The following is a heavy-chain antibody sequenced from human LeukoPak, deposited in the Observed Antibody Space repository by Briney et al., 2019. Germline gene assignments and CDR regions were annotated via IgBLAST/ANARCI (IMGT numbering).Heavy chain of an antibody. D-gene: IGHD6-6*01. CDR3: TRQRSTSTEYYGLDV. CDR1: GFTFSTYW. Sequence: GGSLRLSCAASGFTFSTYWMNWARQAPGKGLEWVASINPSGSAKYYVNSVKGRFTISRDNAKNSLYLQMSNLRAEDTAVYYCTRQRSTSTEYYGLDVWGQGTTVTVSS. CDR2: INPSGSAK. V-gene: IGHV3-7*03. J-gene: IGHJ6*02.